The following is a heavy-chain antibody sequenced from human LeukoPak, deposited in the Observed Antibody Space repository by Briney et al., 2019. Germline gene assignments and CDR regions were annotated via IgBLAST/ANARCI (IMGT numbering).Heavy chain of an antibody. Sequence: GESLKISCKGSGYSFTGYWIGWVRQMPGKGLEWMGIIYPGDSDARYSPSFQGQVTISADKSISTAYLQWSSLKASDTAMYYCARQDYDFWSGYYTVNWFDPWGQGTLVTVSS. D-gene: IGHD3-3*01. J-gene: IGHJ5*02. CDR1: GYSFTGYW. CDR2: IYPGDSDA. CDR3: ARQDYDFWSGYYTVNWFDP. V-gene: IGHV5-51*01.